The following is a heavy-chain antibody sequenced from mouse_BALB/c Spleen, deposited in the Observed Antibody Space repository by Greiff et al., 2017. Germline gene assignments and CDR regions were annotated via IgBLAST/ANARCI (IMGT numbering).Heavy chain of an antibody. V-gene: IGHV5-6*01. D-gene: IGHD3-1*01. J-gene: IGHJ3*01. Sequence: EVMLVESGGDLVKPGGSLTLSCAATGFTFSSYGMSWVRQTPDKRLEWVATISSGGSYTYYPDSVKGRFTISRDTAKNTLYLQMSSLKSEDTAMYYCARHGGELGFCWFAYWGQGTLVTVSA. CDR3: ARHGGELGFCWFAY. CDR2: ISSGGSYT. CDR1: GFTFSSYG.